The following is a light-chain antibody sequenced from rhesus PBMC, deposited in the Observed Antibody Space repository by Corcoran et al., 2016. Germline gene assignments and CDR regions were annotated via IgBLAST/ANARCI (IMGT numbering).Light chain of an antibody. CDR1: QSVSSS. Sequence: EIVLTQSPATLSLSPGERATLSCRASQSVSSSLAWYQQNPGQAPRLLIYDASSRATGIPARFSGSGSGTYFTLTISSLEPEDVGVYYCQQFGNWPRTFGQGTKVEIK. CDR2: DAS. CDR3: QQFGNWPRT. J-gene: IGKJ1*01. V-gene: IGKV3-35*01.